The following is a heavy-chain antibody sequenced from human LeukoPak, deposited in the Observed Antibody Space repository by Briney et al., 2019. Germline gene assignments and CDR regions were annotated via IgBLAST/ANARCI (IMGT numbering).Heavy chain of an antibody. CDR1: GGSFSGYY. J-gene: IGHJ4*02. Sequence: PETLSLTCAVYGGSFSGYYWSWIRQLPGKGLEWIGEINHRGSTNYNPSLESRVTISVDTSKNQFSLKLSSVTAADAAVYYCARGLGRDEDYVWGSYRSPFDYWGQGTLVTVSS. CDR3: ARGLGRDEDYVWGSYRSPFDY. CDR2: INHRGST. V-gene: IGHV4-34*01. D-gene: IGHD3-16*02.